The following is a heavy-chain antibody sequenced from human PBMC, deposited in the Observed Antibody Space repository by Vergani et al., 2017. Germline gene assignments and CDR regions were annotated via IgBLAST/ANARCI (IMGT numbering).Heavy chain of an antibody. V-gene: IGHV1-46*01. J-gene: IGHJ4*02. CDR2: INPSGGST. D-gene: IGHD3-3*01. Sequence: QVQLVQSGAEVKKPGSSVKVSCKASGGTFSSYAISWVRQAPGQGLEWMGIINPSGGSTSYAQKFQGRVTMTRDTSTSTVYMELSSLRSEDTAVYYCARQENDFWSGYYSXFDYWGQGTLVTVSS. CDR3: ARQENDFWSGYYSXFDY. CDR1: GGTFSSYA.